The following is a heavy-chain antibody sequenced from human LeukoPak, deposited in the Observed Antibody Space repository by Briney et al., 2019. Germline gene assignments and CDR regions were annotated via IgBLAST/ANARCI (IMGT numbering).Heavy chain of an antibody. Sequence: SVKVSCKAPGCTFTSYAISWVRQAPGQGLEWMGRIIPMYGSANYAQKFQGRVTITADKSISTASMELSSLRSEDTAVYYCARDPSRAPPGMITFGGVIVPLDYWGQGSLVSASS. CDR2: IIPMYGSA. J-gene: IGHJ4*02. D-gene: IGHD3-16*02. CDR3: ARDPSRAPPGMITFGGVIVPLDY. CDR1: GCTFTSYA. V-gene: IGHV1-69*06.